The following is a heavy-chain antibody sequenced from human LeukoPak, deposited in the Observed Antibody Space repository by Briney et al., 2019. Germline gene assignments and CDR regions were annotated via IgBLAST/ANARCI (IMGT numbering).Heavy chain of an antibody. D-gene: IGHD3-10*01. Sequence: GASVKVSCKASGYTFINYYLHWVRQVPGQGLEWMGIINPSGGNTTYTRKFQGRVTMTRDTSTSTVYMKLSNLTSEDTAVFYCARDFRDPGYYFGSGSSFDYWGQGTLVTVSS. J-gene: IGHJ4*02. CDR2: INPSGGNT. V-gene: IGHV1-46*01. CDR1: GYTFINYY. CDR3: ARDFRDPGYYFGSGSSFDY.